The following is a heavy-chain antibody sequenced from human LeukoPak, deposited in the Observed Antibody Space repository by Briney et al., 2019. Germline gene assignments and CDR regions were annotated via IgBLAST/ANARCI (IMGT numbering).Heavy chain of an antibody. J-gene: IGHJ4*02. Sequence: KPSETLSLTCAVYGGSFSGYYWSWIRQPPGKGLEWTGEINHSGSTNYNPSLKSRVTISVDTSKNQFSLKLRSVTAADTAVYYCVDSQVGPRGKTVATPINWGQGTLVTVSS. CDR1: GGSFSGYY. V-gene: IGHV4-34*01. D-gene: IGHD4-23*01. CDR3: VDSQVGPRGKTVATPIN. CDR2: INHSGST.